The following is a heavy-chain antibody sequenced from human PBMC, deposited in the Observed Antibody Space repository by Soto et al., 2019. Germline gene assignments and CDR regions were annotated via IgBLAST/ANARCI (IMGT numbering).Heavy chain of an antibody. D-gene: IGHD3-16*01. CDR2: IIPIFGTA. CDR3: AGGGGAAPSWFDP. CDR1: GGTFSSYA. J-gene: IGHJ5*02. V-gene: IGHV1-69*12. Sequence: QVQLVQSGAEVKKPGSSVKVSCKASGGTFSSYAISWVRQAPGQGLEWMGGIIPIFGTANYAQKFQGRVTMTADESTSTAYMELRGVGSEDTAGYYCAGGGGAAPSWFDPWGQGTLVTVSS.